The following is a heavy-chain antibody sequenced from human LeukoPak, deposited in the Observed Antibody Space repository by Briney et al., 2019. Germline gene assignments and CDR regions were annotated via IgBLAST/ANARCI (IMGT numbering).Heavy chain of an antibody. CDR1: GFTFSKYW. V-gene: IGHV3-7*01. CDR3: ARHRDSDISGSSAGLDY. D-gene: IGHD3-22*01. Sequence: GGSLRLSCAGSGFTFSKYWLTWVRQAPGKGLEWVANIRRDGNEKHDVEPMEGRFIITRDNAKNPLYLEMDRLRVEDTAVYFCARHRDSDISGSSAGLDYWGQGTLVTVSS. CDR2: IRRDGNEK. J-gene: IGHJ4*02.